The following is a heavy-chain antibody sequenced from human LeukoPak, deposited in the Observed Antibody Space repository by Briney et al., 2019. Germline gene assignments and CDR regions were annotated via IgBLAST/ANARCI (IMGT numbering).Heavy chain of an antibody. J-gene: IGHJ4*02. CDR3: AKDVDYGSGGNFYYFDY. D-gene: IGHD3-10*01. V-gene: IGHV3-9*03. CDR2: ISWNSGSI. Sequence: GGSLRLSCAASGFTFDDYAMHWVRQAPGKGLEWVSGISWNSGSIGYADSVKGRFTISRDNAKNSLYLQMNSLRAEDMALYYCAKDVDYGSGGNFYYFDYWGQGTLVTVSS. CDR1: GFTFDDYA.